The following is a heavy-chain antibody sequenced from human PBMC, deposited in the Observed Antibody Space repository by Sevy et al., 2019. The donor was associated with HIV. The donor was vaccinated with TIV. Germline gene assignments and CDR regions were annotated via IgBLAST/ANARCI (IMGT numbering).Heavy chain of an antibody. V-gene: IGHV1-2*06. Sequence: ASVKVSCKASGYNFYIHWVRQAPGQGLEWMGRVTPNSGATTYAQRFQGRVAMTMDTSISTAYMELSGLKSDDTAIYYCAGQSLGWYNWFDPWGQGTLVAVSS. D-gene: IGHD6-19*01. CDR1: GYNFY. CDR2: VTPNSGAT. J-gene: IGHJ5*02. CDR3: AGQSLGWYNWFDP.